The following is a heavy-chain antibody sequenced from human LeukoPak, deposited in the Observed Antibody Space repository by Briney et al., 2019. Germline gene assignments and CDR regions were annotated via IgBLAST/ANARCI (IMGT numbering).Heavy chain of an antibody. Sequence: ASVKVSCKASGYTFISYGISWVRQAPGQGLEWMGWISAYNGDIRYAENLQGRVTMTTDTSTSTAYMELRSLRSEDTAVYYCARDPGIAVATGGDYWGQGTLVTVSS. CDR1: GYTFISYG. D-gene: IGHD6-19*01. CDR3: ARDPGIAVATGGDY. J-gene: IGHJ4*02. V-gene: IGHV1-18*04. CDR2: ISAYNGDI.